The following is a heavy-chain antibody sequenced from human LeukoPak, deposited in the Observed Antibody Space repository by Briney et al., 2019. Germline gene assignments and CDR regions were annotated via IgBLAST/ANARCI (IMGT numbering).Heavy chain of an antibody. J-gene: IGHJ4*02. CDR2: ISGSGDTT. V-gene: IGHV3-23*01. Sequence: GGSLRLSCAASGLTFYSYGMSWVRQAPGKGLEWVSGISGSGDTTYYADSVKGRFTISRDNSKNTLYLQMNSLRVEDTAVYYCAKGHSVHGTGFDCWGQGTLVTVSS. CDR3: AKGHSVHGTGFDC. CDR1: GLTFYSYG. D-gene: IGHD1-14*01.